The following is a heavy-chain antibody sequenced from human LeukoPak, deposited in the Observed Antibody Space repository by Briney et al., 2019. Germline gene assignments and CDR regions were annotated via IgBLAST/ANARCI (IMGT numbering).Heavy chain of an antibody. CDR2: IIPILGIA. CDR1: GGTFSSYA. V-gene: IGHV1-69*04. Sequence: SVKVSCKASGGTFSSYAISWVRQAPGQGLEWMGRIIPILGIANYAQKFQGRVTITADKSTSTAYMELSSLRSEDTAVCYCARAGYGDYFDYWGQGTLVTVSS. CDR3: ARAGYGDYFDY. D-gene: IGHD4-17*01. J-gene: IGHJ4*02.